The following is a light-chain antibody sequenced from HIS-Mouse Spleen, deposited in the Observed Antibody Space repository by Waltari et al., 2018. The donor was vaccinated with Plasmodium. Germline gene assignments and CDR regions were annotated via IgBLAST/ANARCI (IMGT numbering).Light chain of an antibody. CDR1: SSDVGGYNY. CDR2: DVR. V-gene: IGLV2-11*01. Sequence: QSALTQPRSVSGSPGQSVTISCTGTSSDVGGYNYVSWYQQHPGKAPKLMIYDVRKRPSGVPDRFSGSKSGNPASLTISGLQAEDEADYYCCSYAGSYTSSFGGGTKLTVL. J-gene: IGLJ2*01. CDR3: CSYAGSYTSS.